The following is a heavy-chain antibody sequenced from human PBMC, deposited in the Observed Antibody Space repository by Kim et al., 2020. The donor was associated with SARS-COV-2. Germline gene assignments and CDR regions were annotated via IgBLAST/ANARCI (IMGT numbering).Heavy chain of an antibody. CDR3: TTEVGFLEQLQFDP. J-gene: IGHJ5*02. Sequence: GGSLRLSCAASGFTFSNAWMSWVRQAPGKGLEWVGRIKSKTDGGTTDYAAPVKGRFTISRDDSKNTLYLQMNSLKTEDTAVYYCTTEVGFLEQLQFDPWGQGTLVTVSS. V-gene: IGHV3-15*01. CDR1: GFTFSNAW. CDR2: IKSKTDGGTT. D-gene: IGHD3-3*02.